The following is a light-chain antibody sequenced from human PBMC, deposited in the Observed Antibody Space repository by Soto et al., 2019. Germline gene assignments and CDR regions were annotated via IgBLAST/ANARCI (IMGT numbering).Light chain of an antibody. J-gene: IGKJ1*01. V-gene: IGKV1-5*01. CDR1: QSISIW. Sequence: DIKMTQSPTTLPATVGDRVTITCRASQSISIWLAWYQQKPGKAXKLXIYDASSLESGVPSRFSGSGSGTEFTLTITSLQPDDFATYYCRQYHSYSWTFGQGTKVDIK. CDR2: DAS. CDR3: RQYHSYSWT.